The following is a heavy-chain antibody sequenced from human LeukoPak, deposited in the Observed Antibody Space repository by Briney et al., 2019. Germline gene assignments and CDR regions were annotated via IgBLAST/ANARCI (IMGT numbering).Heavy chain of an antibody. CDR1: GYSISSGYY. J-gene: IGHJ6*03. V-gene: IGHV4-38-2*01. Sequence: SETLSLTCAVSGYSISSGYYWGWIRQPPGKGLEWIGSIYHSGSTYYNPSLKSRVTISVDTSKNQFSLKLSSVTAADTAVYYCARGWDYDFWSGYSYYYYYMDVWGKGTTVTVSS. D-gene: IGHD3-3*01. CDR2: IYHSGST. CDR3: ARGWDYDFWSGYSYYYYYMDV.